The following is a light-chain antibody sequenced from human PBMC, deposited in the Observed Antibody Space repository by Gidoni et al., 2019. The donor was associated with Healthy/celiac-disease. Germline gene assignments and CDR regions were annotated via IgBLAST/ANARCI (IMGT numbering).Light chain of an antibody. Sequence: SQMTQSPSSLSASVGDRVTITCRASQSISSYLNWYQQKPGKETKLLMYAASSLQSGVPSRFSSSRSGTDFTLTISSLQPEDFATYYCQQSYSTPVTFGQGTRLEIK. J-gene: IGKJ5*01. CDR3: QQSYSTPVT. V-gene: IGKV1-39*01. CDR2: AAS. CDR1: QSISSY.